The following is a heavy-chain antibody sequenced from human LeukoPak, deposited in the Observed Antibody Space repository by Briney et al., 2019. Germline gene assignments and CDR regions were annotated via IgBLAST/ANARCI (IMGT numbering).Heavy chain of an antibody. J-gene: IGHJ5*02. D-gene: IGHD6-13*01. CDR3: ARGGRELYSSSWYTRIHNWFDP. V-gene: IGHV4-34*01. CDR2: INHSGST. Sequence: PSETLSLTCAVYGGSFSGYYWSWIRQPPGKGLEWIGEINHSGSTNYNPSLKSRVTISVDTSKNQFSLKLSSVTAADTAVYYCARGGRELYSSSWYTRIHNWFDPWGQGTLVTVSS. CDR1: GGSFSGYY.